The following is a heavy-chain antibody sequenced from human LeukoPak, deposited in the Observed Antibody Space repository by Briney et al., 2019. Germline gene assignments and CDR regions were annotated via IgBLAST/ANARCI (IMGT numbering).Heavy chain of an antibody. Sequence: GGSLRLSCAASGFTFRTYAMTWVRQAPGKGLELVSAISGSGDSTYYADSVRGRFPISRDNSKNTLYLQMNSLRAEDTAVYYCAQAVYCSGGGCYGAPDYWGQGTLVTVSS. CDR2: ISGSGDST. J-gene: IGHJ4*02. V-gene: IGHV3-23*01. D-gene: IGHD2-15*01. CDR1: GFTFRTYA. CDR3: AQAVYCSGGGCYGAPDY.